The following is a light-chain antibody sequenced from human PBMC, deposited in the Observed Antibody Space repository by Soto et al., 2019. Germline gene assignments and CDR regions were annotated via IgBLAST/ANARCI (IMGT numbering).Light chain of an antibody. V-gene: IGLV2-8*01. CDR2: EVS. CDR3: TSYTGTSYV. CDR1: SSNVGAYNY. J-gene: IGLJ1*01. Sequence: QSVLTQPPSASGPPGQSVTISCTGTSSNVGAYNYVSWYQQHPGKAPKLMISEVSKRPSGVPDRFSGSKSGNTASLTVSGLQAEDEADYYCTSYTGTSYVFGTGTKVTVL.